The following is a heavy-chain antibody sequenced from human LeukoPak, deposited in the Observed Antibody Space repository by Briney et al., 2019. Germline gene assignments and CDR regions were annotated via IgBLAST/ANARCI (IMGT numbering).Heavy chain of an antibody. CDR2: INSDGSST. Sequence: GGSLRLSCAASGFTFSSYWMHWVRQAPGKGLVWVSRINSDGSSTSNADSVKGRFTISRETAKNTLYLKMNSLRAEDTAVYYCARGAATRSYYMDVWGKGTTVTVSS. CDR3: ARGAATRSYYMDV. J-gene: IGHJ6*03. V-gene: IGHV3-74*01. D-gene: IGHD2-15*01. CDR1: GFTFSSYW.